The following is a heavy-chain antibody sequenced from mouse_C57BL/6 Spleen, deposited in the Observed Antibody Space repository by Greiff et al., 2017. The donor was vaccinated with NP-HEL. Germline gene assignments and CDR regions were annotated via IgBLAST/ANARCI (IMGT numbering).Heavy chain of an antibody. J-gene: IGHJ2*01. CDR1: GYTFTSYW. CDR2: IYPGSGST. Sequence: QVQLQQPGAELVKPGASVQMSCKASGYTFTSYWIPWVKQRPGQGLAWIGDIYPGSGSTNYNEKFKSKATLTVDTSSSTAYMQLSSLTSEDSAVYYCARFYDYDDYWGQGTTLTVSS. V-gene: IGHV1-55*01. CDR3: ARFYDYDDY. D-gene: IGHD2-4*01.